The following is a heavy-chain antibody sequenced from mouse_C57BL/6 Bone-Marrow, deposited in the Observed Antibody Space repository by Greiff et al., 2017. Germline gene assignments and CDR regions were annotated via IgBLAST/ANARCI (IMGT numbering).Heavy chain of an antibody. J-gene: IGHJ2*01. CDR1: GYTFTSYG. CDR2: IYPRSGNT. D-gene: IGHD1-1*01. V-gene: IGHV1-81*01. CDR3: GRGGYYGSSLDY. Sequence: VKLVESGAELARPGASVKLSCKASGYTFTSYGISWVKQRTGQGLEWIGEIYPRSGNTYYNEKFKGKATLTADKSSSTAYMELRSLTSEDSAVYFCGRGGYYGSSLDYWGQGTTLTVSS.